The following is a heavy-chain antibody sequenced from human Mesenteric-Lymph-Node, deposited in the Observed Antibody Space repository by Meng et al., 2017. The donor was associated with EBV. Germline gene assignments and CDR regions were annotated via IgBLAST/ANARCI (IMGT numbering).Heavy chain of an antibody. CDR2: ISHGGDT. Sequence: QVQLQESGPGLARPSGTLSRTCAVSAGSIISGTWWSWVRQPPGKGLEWIGEISHGGDTNYNPSLKSRVAISVDKSRNRFFLKLTSLTAADTAVYFCTRIAGYDRLYYFAYWGQGTLVTASS. V-gene: IGHV4-4*02. CDR3: TRIAGYDRLYYFAY. CDR1: AGSIISGTW. D-gene: IGHD5-12*01. J-gene: IGHJ4*02.